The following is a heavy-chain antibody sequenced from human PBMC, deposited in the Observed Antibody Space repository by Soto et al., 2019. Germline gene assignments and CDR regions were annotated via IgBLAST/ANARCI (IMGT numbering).Heavy chain of an antibody. D-gene: IGHD1-26*01. CDR1: W. CDR2: IYPGDSHA. J-gene: IGHJ3*01. CDR3: ARPYSGGPNDPFDV. Sequence: WIGWVRQMPGKGLEWMGIIYPGDSHAIYSPSFQGQVTMSADKSISTAYLQWSSLKASDTAMYYCARPYSGGPNDPFDVWGQGTMVTVSS. V-gene: IGHV5-51*01.